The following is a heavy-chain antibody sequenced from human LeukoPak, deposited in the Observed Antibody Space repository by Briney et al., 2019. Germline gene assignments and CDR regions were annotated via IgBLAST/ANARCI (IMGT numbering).Heavy chain of an antibody. Sequence: PSQTLSLTCTVSGGSITSGAHYWSWIRQHPGKGLEWIGYIYYTGSTYYNPSLKSRVTISVDTSKNQFSLQLSSVTAADTAIYYCARGDYDDSSYYNWFDTWGQGTPVTVSS. J-gene: IGHJ5*02. V-gene: IGHV4-31*03. CDR3: ARGDYDDSSYYNWFDT. D-gene: IGHD3-22*01. CDR2: IYYTGST. CDR1: GGSITSGAHY.